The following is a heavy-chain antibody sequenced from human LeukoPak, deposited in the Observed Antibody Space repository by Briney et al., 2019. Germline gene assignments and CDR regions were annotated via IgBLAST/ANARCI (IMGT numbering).Heavy chain of an antibody. D-gene: IGHD3-3*01. J-gene: IGHJ4*02. CDR1: GFKFSIYS. V-gene: IGHV3-48*02. Sequence: GGSLRVSCAASGFKFSIYSMNWVRQAPGKGLEWVSYITSDTKTIYYAGSVKGRFTISRDNAKNSVYLQMDSLRHEDTAVYYCARSVEGSFDYWGQGILVTVSS. CDR2: ITSDTKTI. CDR3: ARSVEGSFDY.